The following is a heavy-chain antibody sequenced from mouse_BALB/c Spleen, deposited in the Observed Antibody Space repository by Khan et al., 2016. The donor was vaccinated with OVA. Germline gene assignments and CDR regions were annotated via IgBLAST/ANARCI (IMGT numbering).Heavy chain of an antibody. V-gene: IGHV1S136*01. CDR1: GYTFTNYV. D-gene: IGHD4-1*01. CDR3: AREASSWDFSFPY. CDR2: INPYNAGT. Sequence: VQLQQSGPELVEPGASVKMSCKASGYTFTNYVMHWVKQKPGQGLEWIGYINPYNAGTRYNEKFKDKATLTSDISSTTAYMEVSSLTSEDSAVYYCAREASSWDFSFPYWGQGTLLTVSA. J-gene: IGHJ3*01.